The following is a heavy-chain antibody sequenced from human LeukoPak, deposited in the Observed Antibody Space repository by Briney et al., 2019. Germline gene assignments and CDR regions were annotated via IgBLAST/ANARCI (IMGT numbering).Heavy chain of an antibody. V-gene: IGHV3-11*06. CDR2: ISRNSYT. CDR3: ARMGIAAVGAYYFDY. CDR1: GFTFSDYY. Sequence: GGSLRLSCAASGFTFSDYYMSWIRQAPGKGLEWVSYISRNSYTNYADSVKGRFTISRGNAKNSLYLQMASLRAEDTAVYYCARMGIAAVGAYYFDYWGQGTLVAVSS. J-gene: IGHJ4*02. D-gene: IGHD6-13*01.